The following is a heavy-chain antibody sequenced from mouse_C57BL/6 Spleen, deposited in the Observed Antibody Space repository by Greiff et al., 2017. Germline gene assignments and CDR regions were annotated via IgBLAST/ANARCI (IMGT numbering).Heavy chain of an antibody. CDR2: IYPRSGNT. J-gene: IGHJ4*01. V-gene: IGHV1-81*01. CDR1: GYTFTSYG. CDR3: ARKSGSSLYYYAMDY. Sequence: VQLQESGAELARPGASVKLSCKASGYTFTSYGISWVKQRPGQGLEWIGEIYPRSGNTYYNEKFKGKATLTADKSSSTAYMELRSLTSEDSAFYFCARKSGSSLYYYAMDYWGQGTSVTVSS. D-gene: IGHD1-1*01.